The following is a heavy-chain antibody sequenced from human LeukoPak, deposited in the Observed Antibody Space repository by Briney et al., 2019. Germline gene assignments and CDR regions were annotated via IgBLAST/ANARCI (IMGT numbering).Heavy chain of an antibody. J-gene: IGHJ5*02. V-gene: IGHV4-39*01. CDR3: ARQSARYGSGAYNWLDP. Sequence: GSLRLSCAASGFTFSSYAMSWVRQAPGKGLEWIGSIYYSGSTYYNPSLKSRVTISVDTSKNQFSLKLSSVTAADTAVYYCARQSARYGSGAYNWLDPWGQGTLVTVSS. CDR2: IYYSGST. CDR1: GFTFSSYA. D-gene: IGHD3-10*01.